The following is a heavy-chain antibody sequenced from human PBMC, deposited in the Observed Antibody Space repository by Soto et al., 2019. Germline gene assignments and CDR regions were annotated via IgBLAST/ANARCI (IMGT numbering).Heavy chain of an antibody. V-gene: IGHV1-2*02. D-gene: IGHD2-2*02. CDR3: ARSLTEGYCTITGCYTRPLYGMDV. Sequence: QEPLVQSGAEVKKPGASVKVSCKASGYTFSGYYIHLLRQAPGQGLEWMGWINHNSGGTNYAQKCQGRGTVTRDTPTSTAYMELSRLTSDDTAVYYCARSLTEGYCTITGCYTRPLYGMDVWGQGTTVTVSS. CDR2: INHNSGGT. J-gene: IGHJ6*02. CDR1: GYTFSGYY.